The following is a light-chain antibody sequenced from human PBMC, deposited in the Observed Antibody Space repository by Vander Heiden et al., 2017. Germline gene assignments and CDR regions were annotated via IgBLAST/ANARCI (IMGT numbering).Light chain of an antibody. CDR3: QTRGTGSV. J-gene: IGLJ2*01. V-gene: IGLV4-69*01. CDR1: SGHSSYA. CDR2: LNSDGSH. Sequence: QLVLTQSPSASASLGASVKLTCTLSSGHSSYAIAWHQQQPEKGPRYWMKLNSDGSHSKGDGIPLRFSGSSYAAARYLTISSLESEDEYYYYSQTRGTGSVIGGGTQINVL.